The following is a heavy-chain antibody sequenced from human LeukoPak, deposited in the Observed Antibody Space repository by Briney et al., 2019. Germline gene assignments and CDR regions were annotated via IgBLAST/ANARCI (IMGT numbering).Heavy chain of an antibody. Sequence: GGSLRLSCAASGFTFSTYSMNWVRQAPGKGLEWVSSINSGSTPFYYADSVRGRFTISRDNAKSSVFLQMNSLRAEDTAVYYCARVGGHCTSTSCPPPDYWGQGTLVTVSS. V-gene: IGHV3-21*01. CDR3: ARVGGHCTSTSCPPPDY. CDR2: INSGSTPF. CDR1: GFTFSTYS. D-gene: IGHD2-2*01. J-gene: IGHJ4*02.